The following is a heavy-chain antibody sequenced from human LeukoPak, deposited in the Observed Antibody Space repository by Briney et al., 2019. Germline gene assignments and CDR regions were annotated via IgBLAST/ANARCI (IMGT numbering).Heavy chain of an antibody. CDR3: ARDLRRGSSSWYVSGGDY. J-gene: IGHJ4*02. Sequence: ASVKVSCKTSGYTFTGYGISWVRQAPGQGLEWMGWINTYNANTNYAQKLQGRVTMTTDTSTNTAYMELRSLRSDDTAVYYCARDLRRGSSSWYVSGGDYWGQGTLVTVSS. V-gene: IGHV1-18*01. D-gene: IGHD6-13*01. CDR2: INTYNANT. CDR1: GYTFTGYG.